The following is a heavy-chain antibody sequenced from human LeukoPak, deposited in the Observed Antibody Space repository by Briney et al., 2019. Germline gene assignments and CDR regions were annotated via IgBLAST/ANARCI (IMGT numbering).Heavy chain of an antibody. CDR2: INKDGSAQ. CDR3: ARDRSGYLGY. V-gene: IGHV3-7*01. J-gene: IGHJ4*02. CDR1: GFTFSSYW. Sequence: GSLRLSCTASGFTFSSYWMNWVRQSPGKGLEWVATINKDGSAQDYVDSVKGRFTISRDNAKNSVFLQMDSLRAEDTALYYCARDRSGYLGYWGQGTLVTVSS. D-gene: IGHD3-3*01.